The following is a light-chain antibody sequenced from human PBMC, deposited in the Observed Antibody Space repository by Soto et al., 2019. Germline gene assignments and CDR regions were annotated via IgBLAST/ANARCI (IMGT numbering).Light chain of an antibody. CDR2: TDY. CDR1: SSNIGTYT. CDR3: ASWDDNLNGGV. V-gene: IGLV1-44*01. Sequence: QSVLPQTPSVSGTPGQTVTISCSGSSSNIGTYTVNWYQQLPGTAPKLLIYTDYQRPSGVPDRFSGSKSGTSASLAINGLHSEDEADYYCASWDDNLNGGVFGGGTKVTVL. J-gene: IGLJ3*02.